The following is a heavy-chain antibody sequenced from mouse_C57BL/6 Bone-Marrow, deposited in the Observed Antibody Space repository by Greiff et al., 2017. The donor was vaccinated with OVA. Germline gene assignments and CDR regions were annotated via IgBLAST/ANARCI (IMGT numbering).Heavy chain of an antibody. CDR2: IDPSDSYT. CDR3: AKSERAFDY. J-gene: IGHJ2*01. V-gene: IGHV1-69*01. Sequence: VQLQQPGAELVMPGASVKLSCKASGYTFTSYWMHWVKQRPGQGLEWIGEIDPSDSYTTYNQKFKGKATLTVDTSSSTAYMQLSSLTSEDSAVYDCAKSERAFDYGGQGTTLTVSS. CDR1: GYTFTSYW.